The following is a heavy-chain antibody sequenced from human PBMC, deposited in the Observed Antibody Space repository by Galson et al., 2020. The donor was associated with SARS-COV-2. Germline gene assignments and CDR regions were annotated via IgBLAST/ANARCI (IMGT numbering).Heavy chain of an antibody. CDR2: LSYSGSS. Sequence: SETLSLTCTVSGGSISSSYYWGWIRQPPGEGLEWIGILSYSGSSYYNPSLKSRATMSVDTSMNQFSLKLTSVTAADTAVYYCARRGGSGYGSGWFDPWGQGTLVTVSS. V-gene: IGHV4-39*01. CDR3: ARRGGSGYGSGWFDP. CDR1: GGSISSSYY. J-gene: IGHJ5*02. D-gene: IGHD5-12*01.